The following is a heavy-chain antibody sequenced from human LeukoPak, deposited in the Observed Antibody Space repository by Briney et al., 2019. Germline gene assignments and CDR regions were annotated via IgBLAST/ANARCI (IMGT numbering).Heavy chain of an antibody. D-gene: IGHD6-19*01. CDR2: IYYSGST. V-gene: IGHV4-39*07. J-gene: IGHJ2*01. CDR3: ASTPVVIAVGDWYFDL. Sequence: PSETLSLTCTVSGGSISSSSYYWGWIRQPPGKGLEWIGSIYYSGSTYYNPSLKSRVTISVDTSKNQFSLKLSSVTAADTAVYYCASTPVVIAVGDWYFDLWGRGTLVTVSS. CDR1: GGSISSSSYY.